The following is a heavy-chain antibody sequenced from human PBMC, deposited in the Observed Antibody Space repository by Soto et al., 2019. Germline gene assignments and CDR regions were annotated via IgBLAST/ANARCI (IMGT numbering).Heavy chain of an antibody. J-gene: IGHJ4*02. D-gene: IGHD3-9*01. CDR3: ARDREPDGIWTFDS. Sequence: XXSLRLSFAAFGFTLDKYTMGWVPQAPGKGLEWVAESFSSGGTQYADSVKGRFTISRDNSRNMVFLQMNGLRVEDTALYYCARDREPDGIWTFDSWGQGALVTVSS. V-gene: IGHV3-53*01. CDR1: GFTLDKYT. CDR2: SFSSGGT.